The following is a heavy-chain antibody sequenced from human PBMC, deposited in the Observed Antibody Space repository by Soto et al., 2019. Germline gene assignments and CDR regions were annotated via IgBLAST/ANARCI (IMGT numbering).Heavy chain of an antibody. J-gene: IGHJ6*03. CDR3: ARRSRSYFYYMDV. Sequence: SLRLSCAASGFTLSGYAMDWVRQAPGKGLEYVSGISSNGVGTYYANSVQGRFTISRDNSKNTVYLQMGSLRPEDMAVYYCARRSRSYFYYMDVWGKGTTVTVSS. V-gene: IGHV3-64*01. CDR1: GFTLSGYA. CDR2: ISSNGVGT.